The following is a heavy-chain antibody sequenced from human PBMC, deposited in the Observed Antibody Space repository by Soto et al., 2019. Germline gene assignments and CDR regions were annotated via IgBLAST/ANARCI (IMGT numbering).Heavy chain of an antibody. V-gene: IGHV1-2*02. J-gene: IGHJ6*04. CDR1: GYTFTGYY. CDR3: ARNTFGVYSVWFGGEGMDV. D-gene: IGHD3-10*01. CDR2: INPNSGGT. Sequence: ASVKFSCKASGYTFTGYYMHWVRQAPGQGLDWMGWINPNSGGTNYAQKFQGRVTMTRDTSISTAYMELSRLRSDDTAVYYCARNTFGVYSVWFGGEGMDVGGKGTTVTVSS.